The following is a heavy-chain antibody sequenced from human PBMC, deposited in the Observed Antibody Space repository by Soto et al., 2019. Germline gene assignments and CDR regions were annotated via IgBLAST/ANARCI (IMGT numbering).Heavy chain of an antibody. Sequence: PSETLSLTCTVSGGSISSYYWSWIRQPPGKGLEWIGYIYYSGSTNYNPSLKSRVTISVDTSKNQFSLKLSSVTAADTAVYYCARGRVADYYGSGSYYNPPYYMDVWGKGTTVTVSS. CDR1: GGSISSYY. CDR3: ARGRVADYYGSGSYYNPPYYMDV. D-gene: IGHD3-10*01. V-gene: IGHV4-59*01. J-gene: IGHJ6*03. CDR2: IYYSGST.